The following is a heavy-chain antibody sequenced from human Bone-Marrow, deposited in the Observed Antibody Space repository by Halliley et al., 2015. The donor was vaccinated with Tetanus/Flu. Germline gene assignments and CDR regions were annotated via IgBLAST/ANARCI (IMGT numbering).Heavy chain of an antibody. CDR2: IEPSDSSA. V-gene: IGHV5-10-1*01. CDR3: ATPMGDY. Sequence: QLVQSGAEVKKPGESLRISCKGSGYSFTTYWIGWARQMPGKGLEWMGKIEPSDSSAIYNPSFQGHVTMSVDKSINTAYLYWSSLKAWDTAIYYCATPMGDYWGRGTHVTVSS. D-gene: IGHD2-8*01. J-gene: IGHJ4*02. CDR1: GYSFTTYW.